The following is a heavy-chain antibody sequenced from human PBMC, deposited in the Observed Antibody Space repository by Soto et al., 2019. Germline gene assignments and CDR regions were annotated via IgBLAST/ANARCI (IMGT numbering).Heavy chain of an antibody. J-gene: IGHJ4*02. Sequence: PSETLSLTCTVSGGSISSYYWSWIRQPPGKGLEWIGYIYYGGSTNYNPSLKSRVTISVDTSKNQFSLKLSSVTAADTAVYYCARVTHDYYFDYWGQGTLVTVSS. CDR1: GGSISSYY. V-gene: IGHV4-59*01. D-gene: IGHD1-1*01. CDR2: IYYGGST. CDR3: ARVTHDYYFDY.